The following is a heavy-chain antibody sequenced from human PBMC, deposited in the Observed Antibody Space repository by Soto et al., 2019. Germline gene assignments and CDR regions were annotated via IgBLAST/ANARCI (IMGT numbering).Heavy chain of an antibody. CDR3: AAAPRY. CDR2: IYGSGST. Sequence: QVQLQESGPGLVKPSETLSLTCTVSGGSINSYYWSWIRQSPEKGLEWIGSIYGSGSTNYNPSLKSRVTISVDTSKNHFSLSLTSVTAEYSAVYYCAAAPRYWGQGTLFTVSS. D-gene: IGHD2-15*01. J-gene: IGHJ4*02. CDR1: GGSINSYY. V-gene: IGHV4-59*01.